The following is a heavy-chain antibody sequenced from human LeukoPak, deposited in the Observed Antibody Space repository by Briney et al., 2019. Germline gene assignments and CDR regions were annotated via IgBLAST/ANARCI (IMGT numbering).Heavy chain of an antibody. CDR2: LSASGTT. V-gene: IGHV4-4*07. J-gene: IGHJ4*02. CDR3: AKDRVGAVDFDY. D-gene: IGHD1-26*01. Sequence: SETLSLTCTVSGASISSYHWSWIRQPAGKGPEWIGRLSASGTTNYNPSLKSRVIISVDKSKNQFSLKVNSVTAADTAVYYCAKDRVGAVDFDYWGLGTLVTVSS. CDR1: GASISSYH.